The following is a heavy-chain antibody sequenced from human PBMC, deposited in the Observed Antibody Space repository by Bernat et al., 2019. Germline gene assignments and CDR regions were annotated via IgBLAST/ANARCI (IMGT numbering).Heavy chain of an antibody. D-gene: IGHD3-10*01. CDR1: GYSFTSYT. Sequence: QVRRVQAGAAVQKPGASVKGSCKASGYSFTSYTMHWVRQAPGQRLEWMGLINGGNGDTKSSQKFLDRVTITRDTSASTVYLDLSGLRSEDTAMYYCARDRYYGSGAYNHFDFWGQVSLVSV. J-gene: IGHJ4*02. V-gene: IGHV1-3*01. CDR3: ARDRYYGSGAYNHFDF. CDR2: INGGNGDT.